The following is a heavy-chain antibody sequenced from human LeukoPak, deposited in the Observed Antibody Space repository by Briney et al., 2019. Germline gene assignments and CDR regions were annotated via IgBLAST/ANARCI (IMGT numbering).Heavy chain of an antibody. V-gene: IGHV1-69*04. D-gene: IGHD2-2*02. J-gene: IGHJ4*02. CDR3: ARDRGYCSSTSCYKLYYFDY. CDR1: GGTFSSYA. CDR2: IIPILGIA. Sequence: ASVKVSCKASGGTFSSYAISWVRQAPGQRLEWMGRIIPILGIANYAQKFQGRVTITADKSTSTAYMELSSLRSEDTAVYYCARDRGYCSSTSCYKLYYFDYWGQGTLVTVSS.